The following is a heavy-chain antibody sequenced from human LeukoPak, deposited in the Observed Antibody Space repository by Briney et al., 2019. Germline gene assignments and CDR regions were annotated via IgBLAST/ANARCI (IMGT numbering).Heavy chain of an antibody. CDR1: GGSISSYY. CDR2: IYTSGST. D-gene: IGHD3-10*01. Sequence: SETLSLTCTVSGGSISSYYWSWIRQPAGKGLEWIGRIYTSGSTNYNPSLKSRVTMSVDTSKNQFSLKLSSVTAADTAVYYCARGELDDPEWPYHFDYWGQGTLVTVSS. V-gene: IGHV4-4*07. CDR3: ARGELDDPEWPYHFDY. J-gene: IGHJ4*02.